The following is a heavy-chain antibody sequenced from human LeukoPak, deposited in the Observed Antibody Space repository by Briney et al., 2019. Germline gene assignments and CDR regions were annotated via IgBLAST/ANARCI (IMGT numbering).Heavy chain of an antibody. CDR3: ARLISGVGYFDY. CDR2: IHYSGST. D-gene: IGHD3-10*01. J-gene: IGHJ4*02. V-gene: IGHV4-59*08. CDR1: DGSISGYY. Sequence: SKTLSLTCTVSDGSISGYYWSWIRQPPGKALEWIGYIHYSGSTNYNPSLKSRVTISVDTSKNHFSLKLSSVTAADTAVYYCARLISGVGYFDYWGQGTLVTVSA.